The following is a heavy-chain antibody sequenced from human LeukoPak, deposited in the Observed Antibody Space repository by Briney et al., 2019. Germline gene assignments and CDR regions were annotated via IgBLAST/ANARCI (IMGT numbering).Heavy chain of an antibody. CDR1: GYTLTELS. V-gene: IGHV1-2*02. J-gene: IGHJ3*02. Sequence: ASVKASCKVSGYTLTELSMHWVRQAPGQGLEWMGWIHPKSGGTTYEQSFQGRVIMTSDTSISTAYMEVRRLTSDDTAVYYCARGTILEPFDIWGQGTMVTVSS. CDR2: IHPKSGGT. CDR3: ARGTILEPFDI. D-gene: IGHD3-3*01.